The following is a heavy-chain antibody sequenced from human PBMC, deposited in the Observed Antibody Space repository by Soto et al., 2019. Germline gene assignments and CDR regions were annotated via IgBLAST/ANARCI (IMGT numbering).Heavy chain of an antibody. Sequence: SETLSLTCTVSGGSISSSDYFWGWIRQPPGKGLEWIGSFLYTGSTYYTPSLKSRVTISVDTAKNQFSLKPTSVTAADTAIYYCARHYSGGWYWLFWGQGTLVTVSS. CDR3: ARHYSGGWYWLF. D-gene: IGHD6-19*01. CDR2: FLYTGST. J-gene: IGHJ4*03. CDR1: GGSISSSDYF. V-gene: IGHV4-39*01.